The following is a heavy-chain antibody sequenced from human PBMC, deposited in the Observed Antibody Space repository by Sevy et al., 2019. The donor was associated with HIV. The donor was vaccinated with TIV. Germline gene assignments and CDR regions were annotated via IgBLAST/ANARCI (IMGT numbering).Heavy chain of an antibody. CDR2: FYYIGST. Sequence: SETLSLTCTVSGGSISSSRYYWGWIRQPPGKGLEWIGSFYYIGSTYYNPSLRSRVTLSVYTSKNLFSLKLTSVTTADTAVYYWAAPPFFLDFASNWFDPWGQGTLVTVSS. J-gene: IGHJ5*02. V-gene: IGHV4-39*01. CDR1: GGSISSSRYY. D-gene: IGHD3-3*01. CDR3: AAPPFFLDFASNWFDP.